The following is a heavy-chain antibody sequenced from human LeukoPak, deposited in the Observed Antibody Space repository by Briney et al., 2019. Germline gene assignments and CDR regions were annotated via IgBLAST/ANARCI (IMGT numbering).Heavy chain of an antibody. D-gene: IGHD5-18*01. CDR3: ATMRYSYGIDY. CDR1: GGSISSGSYY. Sequence: SETLSLTCTVSGGSISSGSYYWSWIRQPAGKGLEWIGRIYTSGSTNYNPSLKSRVTISVDTSKNQFSLKLSSVTAADTAVYYCATMRYSYGIDYWGQGTLVTVSS. V-gene: IGHV4-61*02. J-gene: IGHJ4*02. CDR2: IYTSGST.